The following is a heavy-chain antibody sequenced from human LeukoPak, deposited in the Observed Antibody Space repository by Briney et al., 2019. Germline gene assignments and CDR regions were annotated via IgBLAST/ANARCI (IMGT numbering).Heavy chain of an antibody. D-gene: IGHD5-18*01. CDR2: ISYSGST. J-gene: IGHJ4*02. V-gene: IGHV4-31*03. CDR3: ARVRGYSYGELDY. CDR1: GGSISSGGYY. Sequence: SQALSLTCTVSGGSISSGGYYWSWIRQHPGKGLEWIGYISYSGSTYYNPSLNSRVTISVGTSKSQFSLKLSSVTAADTAVYYCARVRGYSYGELDYWGQGTLVTVSS.